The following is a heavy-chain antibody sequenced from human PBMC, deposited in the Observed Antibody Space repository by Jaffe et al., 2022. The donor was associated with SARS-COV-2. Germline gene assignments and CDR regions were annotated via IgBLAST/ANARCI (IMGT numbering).Heavy chain of an antibody. J-gene: IGHJ6*02. V-gene: IGHV4-39*01. CDR2: IYYSGST. D-gene: IGHD3-22*01. Sequence: QLQLQESGPGLVKPSETLSLICTVSGGSISSNSYYWGWIRQPPGKGLEWIASIYYSGSTYYNPSLKSRVTISVDTSKNQFSLKLSSVTAADTAVYYCARQDSSGYRIYYDYGMDVWGQGTTVTVSS. CDR3: ARQDSSGYRIYYDYGMDV. CDR1: GGSISSNSYY.